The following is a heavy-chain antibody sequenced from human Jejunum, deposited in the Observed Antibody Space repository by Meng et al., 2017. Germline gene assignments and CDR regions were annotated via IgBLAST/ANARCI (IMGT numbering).Heavy chain of an antibody. CDR2: IYFSGSS. Sequence: GSLRLSCTVSGGSINNPSYYWGWIRQPPGKGLEWIGNIYFSGSSYYSPSLKSLLTISVDTSKNQFTLNLSCVTAADTATYFCAREPLGSNGFLYFDSWGQGTLVTVSS. D-gene: IGHD3-22*01. CDR1: GGSINNPSYY. CDR3: AREPLGSNGFLYFDS. V-gene: IGHV4-39*06. J-gene: IGHJ4*02.